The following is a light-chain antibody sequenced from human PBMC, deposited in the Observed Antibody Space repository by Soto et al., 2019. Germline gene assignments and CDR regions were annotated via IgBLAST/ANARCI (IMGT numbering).Light chain of an antibody. V-gene: IGKV3-15*01. CDR1: QSVSSN. J-gene: IGKJ2*01. CDR2: GAS. CDR3: QQYDNWPRT. Sequence: EIVMTQSPATLSVSPGERATLSCRASQSVSSNLAWYQQKPGQAPRLLIYGASTRATGIPARFSGSGSGTEFTLTISSLQPEDFAVYYCQQYDNWPRTFGQETKLVIK.